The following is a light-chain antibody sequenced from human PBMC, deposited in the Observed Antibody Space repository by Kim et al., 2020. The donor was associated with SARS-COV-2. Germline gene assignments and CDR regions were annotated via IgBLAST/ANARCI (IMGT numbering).Light chain of an antibody. CDR1: QSVSSNF. J-gene: IGKJ1*01. Sequence: ENVLTQSPGTLSLSPGERATLSCRASQSVSSNFLAWYQQKAGQAPRLLIYSASSRASGIPDRFSGSGSGTDFTLTISTLEPEDFAVYYCQRYATSPETFGQGTKVYIK. CDR3: QRYATSPET. CDR2: SAS. V-gene: IGKV3-20*01.